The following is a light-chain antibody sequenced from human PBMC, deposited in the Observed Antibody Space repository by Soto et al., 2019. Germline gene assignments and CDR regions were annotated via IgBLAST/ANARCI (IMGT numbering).Light chain of an antibody. Sequence: EVVLTQSPVTLSLSPGERATLSCRASQSFRGLLAWYQQKPGQAPRLLIYDAYNRATGIPPRFSGRGSGTEFTLTISGLQSEDFAVYYCQQYSKWPPWTFGPGTKVDIK. J-gene: IGKJ1*01. V-gene: IGKV3-11*01. CDR3: QQYSKWPPWT. CDR1: QSFRGL. CDR2: DAY.